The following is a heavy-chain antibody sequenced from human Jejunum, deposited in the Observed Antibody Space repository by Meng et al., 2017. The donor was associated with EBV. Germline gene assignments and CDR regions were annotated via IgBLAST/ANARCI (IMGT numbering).Heavy chain of an antibody. CDR3: AKLLKY. CDR1: GFSFSNSA. CDR2: ISGSAGNT. J-gene: IGHJ4*02. Sequence: VQLLGLGGGLVQPGGSLRLACAASGFSFSNSAMSWVRQAPGKGLEWVSVISGSAGNTYYADSVKGRFTISRDLSNNTLYLQMNSLRAEDTAIYYCAKLLKYWGQGTLVTVSS. V-gene: IGHV3-23*01.